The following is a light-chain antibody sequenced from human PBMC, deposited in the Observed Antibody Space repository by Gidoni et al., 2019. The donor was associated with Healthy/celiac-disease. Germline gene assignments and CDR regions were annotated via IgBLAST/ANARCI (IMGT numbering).Light chain of an antibody. J-gene: IGLJ1*01. CDR3: NSRDSSGNHLSV. Sequence: SSALTQDPAVSVALVQTVRITFQGDSLRSYYASWYPQKPGQAPVLVIDGKNKRPSGIPVRFSGSSSGNTASWTITGAQAEDEADYYCNSRDSSGNHLSVFGTGTKVTVL. CDR2: GKN. V-gene: IGLV3-19*01. CDR1: SLRSYY.